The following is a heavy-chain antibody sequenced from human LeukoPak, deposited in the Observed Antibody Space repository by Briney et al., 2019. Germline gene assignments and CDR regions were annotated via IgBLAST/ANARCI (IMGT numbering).Heavy chain of an antibody. V-gene: IGHV3-21*05. D-gene: IGHD1-1*01. CDR2: IHSSGNYI. J-gene: IGHJ4*02. Sequence: PGGSLRLSCRASASGDDFSSHSMNWVRQAPGKGLEWISYIHSSGNYIFDAASVKGRVTVSRDNARNSLYLQMNSLRVEDTAMYYCAREWNSRATFDYWGQGTLVTVSS. CDR1: ASGDDFSSHS. CDR3: AREWNSRATFDY.